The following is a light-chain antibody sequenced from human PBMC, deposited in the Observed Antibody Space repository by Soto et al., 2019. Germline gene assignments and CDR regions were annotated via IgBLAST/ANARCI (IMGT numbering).Light chain of an antibody. CDR1: QSVNSRY. CDR2: GAS. Sequence: EIVLTQSPGTLSLSPGERATLSCRASQSVNSRYFAWYQQKPGQAPRVLIFGASTRATGIPDRFSGSGSATEFTLTISRLEPEDFAVYYCQQYGSTRGTFGQGTKVEIK. CDR3: QQYGSTRGT. J-gene: IGKJ2*02. V-gene: IGKV3-20*01.